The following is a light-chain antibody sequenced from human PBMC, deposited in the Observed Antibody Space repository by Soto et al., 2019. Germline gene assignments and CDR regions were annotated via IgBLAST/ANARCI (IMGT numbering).Light chain of an antibody. CDR2: GAS. V-gene: IGKV3-20*01. CDR1: QSVSSNY. CDR3: QHYGGSLYT. Sequence: EIVLTQSPGTLSLSPGERATLYCRASQSVSSNYLTWYQQKPGQAPRLLIYGASSRATGIPDRFSGSGSGTDFTLTISGLEPEDFAVYYCQHYGGSLYTFGQGTKLEIK. J-gene: IGKJ2*01.